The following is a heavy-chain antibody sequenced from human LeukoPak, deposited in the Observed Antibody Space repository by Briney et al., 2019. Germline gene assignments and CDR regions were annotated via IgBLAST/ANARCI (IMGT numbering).Heavy chain of an antibody. CDR2: ISDSDSST. D-gene: IGHD3-22*01. CDR3: AKEGYYYDSSGYNYYYGMDV. CDR1: GFTFSSYA. J-gene: IGHJ6*02. V-gene: IGHV3-23*01. Sequence: GGSLRLSCAASGFTFSSYAMSWVRQAPGKGLEWVSAISDSDSSTYYADSVKGRFTISRDNSKDTLYLQMNSLRAEDTAVYYCAKEGYYYDSSGYNYYYGMDVWGQGTTVTVSS.